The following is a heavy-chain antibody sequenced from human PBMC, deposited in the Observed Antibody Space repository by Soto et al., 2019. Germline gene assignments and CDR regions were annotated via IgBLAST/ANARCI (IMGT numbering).Heavy chain of an antibody. CDR3: ARESGGATANLDYYYFYMDV. J-gene: IGHJ6*03. V-gene: IGHV1-2*04. Sequence: QVQLVQSGAEVKKPGASVTVSCRSSGDTFNDYYIHWVRQAPGQGLEWMGWINPNSGVTTYAQKFQGWVSLTRDTSIRTVYMQLSRLRSDDTAVYYCARESGGATANLDYYYFYMDVWGTGTTVTVSS. CDR1: GDTFNDYY. D-gene: IGHD5-12*01. CDR2: INPNSGVT.